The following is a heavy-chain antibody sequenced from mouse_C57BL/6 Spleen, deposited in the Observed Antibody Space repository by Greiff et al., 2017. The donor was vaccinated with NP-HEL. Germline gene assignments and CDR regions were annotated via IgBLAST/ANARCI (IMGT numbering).Heavy chain of an antibody. V-gene: IGHV7-3*01. J-gene: IGHJ3*01. CDR1: GFTFTDYY. CDR3: ASHYYDYPFAY. D-gene: IGHD2-4*01. Sequence: EVKLMESGGGLVQPGGSLSLSCAASGFTFTDYYMSWVRQPPGKALEWLGFIRNKANGYTTEYSASVKGRFTISRDNSQSILYLQMNALRAEDSATYYCASHYYDYPFAYWGQGTLVTVSA. CDR2: IRNKANGYTT.